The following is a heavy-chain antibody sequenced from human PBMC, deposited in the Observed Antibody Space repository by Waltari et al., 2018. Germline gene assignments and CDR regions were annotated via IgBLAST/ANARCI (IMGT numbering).Heavy chain of an antibody. CDR3: ARESGNGYNQVGIWYFDY. Sequence: QVQLVQSGAEVKKPGSSVKVSCKASGGTFSSYTISWVRQAPGQGLEWMGRIIPILGIANYAQKFQGRVTITADKSTSTAYMELSSLRSEDTAVYYCARESGNGYNQVGIWYFDYWGQGTLVTVSS. CDR1: GGTFSSYT. CDR2: IIPILGIA. V-gene: IGHV1-69*08. J-gene: IGHJ4*02. D-gene: IGHD5-12*01.